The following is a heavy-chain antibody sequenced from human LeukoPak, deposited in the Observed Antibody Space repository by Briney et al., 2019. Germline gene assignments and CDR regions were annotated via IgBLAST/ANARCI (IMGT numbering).Heavy chain of an antibody. CDR3: ARAPSYGLFDY. V-gene: IGHV4-59*01. CDR1: GGSISLYY. Sequence: SETLSLTCTVTGGSISLYYWNWIRQPPGKGLEWIGYIYYSGSTNYNPSLKSRVTISVDTSKNQFSLNLSSVTAADTAVYYCARAPSYGLFDYWGQGALVTVSS. J-gene: IGHJ4*02. CDR2: IYYSGST. D-gene: IGHD5-18*01.